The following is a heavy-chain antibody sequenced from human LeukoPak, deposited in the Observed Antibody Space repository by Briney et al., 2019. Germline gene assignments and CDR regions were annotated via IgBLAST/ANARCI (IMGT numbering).Heavy chain of an antibody. CDR2: INPVGGVT. D-gene: IGHD3-22*01. V-gene: IGHV1-46*01. Sequence: ASVKVSCKASGYIFTNYYLYWVRQAPGQGLEWMGVINPVGGVTTYAQRFQGRVTMTRDTSTSTFDMELSSLKSEDTAVYYCARLWSYHDNSGFFEDYWGQGTLVTVSS. CDR3: ARLWSYHDNSGFFEDY. CDR1: GYIFTNYY. J-gene: IGHJ4*02.